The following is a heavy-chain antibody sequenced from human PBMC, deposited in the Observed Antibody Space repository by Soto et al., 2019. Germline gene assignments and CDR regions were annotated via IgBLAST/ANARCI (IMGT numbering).Heavy chain of an antibody. CDR3: ARDRYYYGCSPRYD. D-gene: IGHD3-10*01. CDR2: LIPILGIA. Sequence: QVQLVQSGAEVKKPGSSVKVSCKASGGTFSSYTISWVRQAPGQGLEWMGRLIPILGIADYAQKFQGRVTITADKSTRRAYMELSSLRSEDTDVDYCARDRYYYGCSPRYDGGQGTLVTVSS. CDR1: GGTFSSYT. V-gene: IGHV1-69*08. J-gene: IGHJ1*01.